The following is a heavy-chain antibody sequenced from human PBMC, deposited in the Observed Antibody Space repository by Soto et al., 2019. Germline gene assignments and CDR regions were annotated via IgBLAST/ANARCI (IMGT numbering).Heavy chain of an antibody. CDR2: INHSGST. J-gene: IGHJ6*04. CDR3: ARVRRGREGYMVV. CDR1: GGSFSGYY. V-gene: IGHV4-34*01. D-gene: IGHD3-10*01. Sequence: QVQLQQWGAGLSKPSETLSLTCAVYGGSFSGYYWSWIRQPPGKGLEWIGEINHSGSTNYNPSLTSRVTISVDASKNQLSLKLSSVTAADTAVDYCARVRRGREGYMVVWGKGTTVTVSS.